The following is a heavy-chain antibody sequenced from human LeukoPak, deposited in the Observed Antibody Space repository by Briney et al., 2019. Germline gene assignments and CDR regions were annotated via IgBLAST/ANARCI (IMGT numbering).Heavy chain of an antibody. CDR2: INPNSGGT. V-gene: IGHV1-2*02. CDR1: GYTFTGYY. D-gene: IGHD2-2*01. J-gene: IGHJ5*02. Sequence: VKVSCKASGYTFTGYYMHWVRQAPGQGLEWMGWINPNSGGTNYAQKFQGRVTMTRDTSISTAYMELSRLRSDDTAVYYCAREDIVVVPAATSWFDPWGQGTLVTVSS. CDR3: AREDIVVVPAATSWFDP.